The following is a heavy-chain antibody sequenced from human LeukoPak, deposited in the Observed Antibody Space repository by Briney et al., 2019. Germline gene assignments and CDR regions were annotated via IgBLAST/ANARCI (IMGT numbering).Heavy chain of an antibody. CDR2: ISGSGGST. D-gene: IGHD5-12*01. CDR3: AKFPGRWLQFGYFDY. V-gene: IGHV3-23*01. CDR1: GFTFSSYA. Sequence: GGSLRLSCAASGFTFSSYAMSWVRQAPGKGLEWVSAISGSGGSTYYADSVKGRFTISRDNCKNTVYLQMNSLRAEDAAVYYCAKFPGRWLQFGYFDYWGQGTLVTVSS. J-gene: IGHJ4*02.